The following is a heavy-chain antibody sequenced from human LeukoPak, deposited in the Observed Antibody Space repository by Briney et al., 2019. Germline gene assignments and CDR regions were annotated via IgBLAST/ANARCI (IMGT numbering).Heavy chain of an antibody. D-gene: IGHD5-24*01. CDR3: ARGMATGAWFDP. CDR1: GGSISSYY. V-gene: IGHV4-59*12. J-gene: IGHJ5*02. Sequence: SETLSLTCTVSGGSISSYYWSWIRQPPGKGLEWIGYIYYSGSTNYNPSLKSRVTMSVDTSKNQFSLKLISLTAADTAVYYCARGMATGAWFDPWGQGTLVTVSS. CDR2: IYYSGST.